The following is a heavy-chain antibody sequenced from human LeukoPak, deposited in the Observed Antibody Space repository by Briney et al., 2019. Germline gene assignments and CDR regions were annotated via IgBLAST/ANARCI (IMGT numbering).Heavy chain of an antibody. CDR1: GFTFSSHA. CDR2: ISNNGGST. D-gene: IGHD4-17*01. CDR3: ARWSAVTTQNYGMDV. V-gene: IGHV3-64*01. Sequence: QPGGSLRLSCAASGFTFSSHAMHWVRQAPGKGLEYVSAISNNGGSTYYANSVKGRFTISRDNSKNTLYLQMGSLRAEDMAVYYCARWSAVTTQNYGMDVWGQGTTVTVSS. J-gene: IGHJ6*02.